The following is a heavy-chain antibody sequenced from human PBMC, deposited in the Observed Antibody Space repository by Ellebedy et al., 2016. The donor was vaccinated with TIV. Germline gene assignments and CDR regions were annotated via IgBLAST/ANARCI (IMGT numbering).Heavy chain of an antibody. CDR3: ARDHLGTAIPYDY. CDR2: ISSSSSYI. J-gene: IGHJ4*02. Sequence: GESLKISCAASGFTVSSNYMSWVRRAPGQGLEWVSSISSSSSYIYYADSVKGRFTISRDNAKNSLYLQMNSLRAEDTAVYYCARDHLGTAIPYDYWGQGTPVTVSS. CDR1: GFTVSSNY. D-gene: IGHD2-21*02. V-gene: IGHV3-21*01.